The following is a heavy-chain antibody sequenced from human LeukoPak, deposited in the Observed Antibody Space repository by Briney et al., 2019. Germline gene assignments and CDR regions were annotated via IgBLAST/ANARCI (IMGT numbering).Heavy chain of an antibody. CDR1: GFTFSSFW. CDR2: IKQEGSVK. V-gene: IGHV3-7*05. Sequence: GGSLRLSCAASGFTFSSFWMSWVRQAPGKGLEWVANIKQEGSVKYYVDSVKGRVTISRDNAKNSQYMQMSSLRAEDTAVYYCAKHYDFWTGYNANFDSWGQGTLVTVSS. CDR3: AKHYDFWTGYNANFDS. D-gene: IGHD3-3*01. J-gene: IGHJ4*02.